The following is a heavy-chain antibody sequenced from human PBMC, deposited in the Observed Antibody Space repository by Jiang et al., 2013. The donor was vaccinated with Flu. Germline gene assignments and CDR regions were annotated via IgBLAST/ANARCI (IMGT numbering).Heavy chain of an antibody. J-gene: IGHJ4*02. CDR1: GYNFNSYG. Sequence: SGAEVKKPGASVKVSCKASGYNFNSYGISWVRQAPGQGLEWMGWMSIYYGNPKYGRKFQGRVTMTADTSTSTVVMELRSLTSDDAGIYFCARDDGSIVGVFDSWGQGDPGHRLL. D-gene: IGHD6-6*01. V-gene: IGHV1-18*01. CDR2: MSIYYGNP. CDR3: ARDDGSIVGVFDS.